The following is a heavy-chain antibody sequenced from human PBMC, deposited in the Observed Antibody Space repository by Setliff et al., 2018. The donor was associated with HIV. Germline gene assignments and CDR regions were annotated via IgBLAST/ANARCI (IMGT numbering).Heavy chain of an antibody. J-gene: IGHJ4*02. CDR1: GASFSGYY. CDR2: INHSGSA. D-gene: IGHD6-19*01. V-gene: IGHV4-34*01. CDR3: ARVDPYTSPRGFDS. Sequence: SQTLSLTCAVYGASFSGYYCNWIRQTPGKGLEWIGDINHSGSANYNPSLRGRVTISIDTSKNQFSLKVTSVTAADAAVYYCARVDPYTSPRGFDSWGQGTLVTVSS.